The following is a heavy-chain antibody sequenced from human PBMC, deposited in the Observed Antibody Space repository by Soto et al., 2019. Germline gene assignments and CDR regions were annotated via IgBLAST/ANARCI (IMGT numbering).Heavy chain of an antibody. CDR1: GGSISSSSYY. Sequence: SETLSLTCTVSGGSISSSSYYWGWIRQPPGKGLEWIGSIYYSGSTYYNPSLKSRVTISVDTSKNQFSLKLSSVTAADTAVYYCASPLAMVRGGNRFDCWGQGTLVTVSS. J-gene: IGHJ4*02. CDR3: ASPLAMVRGGNRFDC. D-gene: IGHD3-10*01. CDR2: IYYSGST. V-gene: IGHV4-39*01.